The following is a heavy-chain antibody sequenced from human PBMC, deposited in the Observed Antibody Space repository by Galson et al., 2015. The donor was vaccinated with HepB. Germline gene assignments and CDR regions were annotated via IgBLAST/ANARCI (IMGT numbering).Heavy chain of an antibody. Sequence: SLRLSCAASGFTFTSCTMHWVRQAPVKGLEWVAVISYDGSIKYYADSVKGRFTVSRDNSKNTLYLQMNSLRADDTALYYCATAGASGTRYYFDYWGQGTLVTVSS. J-gene: IGHJ4*02. CDR1: GFTFTSCT. CDR2: ISYDGSIK. D-gene: IGHD1-26*01. V-gene: IGHV3-30*04. CDR3: ATAGASGTRYYFDY.